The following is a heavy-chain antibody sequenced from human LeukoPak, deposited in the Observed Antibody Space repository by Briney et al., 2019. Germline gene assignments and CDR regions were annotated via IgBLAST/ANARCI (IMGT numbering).Heavy chain of an antibody. V-gene: IGHV3-33*01. CDR3: ARGGSSGATYFDY. J-gene: IGHJ4*02. D-gene: IGHD6-19*01. Sequence: PGGSLRLSCATSGFIFSNYGMHWVRQAPGKGLEWVAVIWYDGSNKYYADSVKGRFTISRDNSKNTLYLQMNSLRAEDTAVYYCARGGSSGATYFDYWGQGTLVTVSS. CDR1: GFIFSNYG. CDR2: IWYDGSNK.